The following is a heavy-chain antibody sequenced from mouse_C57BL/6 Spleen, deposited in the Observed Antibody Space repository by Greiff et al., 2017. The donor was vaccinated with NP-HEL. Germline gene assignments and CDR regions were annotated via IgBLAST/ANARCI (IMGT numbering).Heavy chain of an antibody. CDR2: IHPSDSDT. CDR1: GYTFTSYW. D-gene: IGHD3-3*01. Sequence: QVQLKEPGAELVKPGASVKVSCKASGYTFTSYWMHWVKQRPGQGLEWIGRIHPSDSDTNYNQKFKGKATLTVDKSSSTAYMQLSSLTSEDSAVYYCAIGGLPVGGFAYWGQGTLVTVSA. J-gene: IGHJ3*01. CDR3: AIGGLPVGGFAY. V-gene: IGHV1-74*01.